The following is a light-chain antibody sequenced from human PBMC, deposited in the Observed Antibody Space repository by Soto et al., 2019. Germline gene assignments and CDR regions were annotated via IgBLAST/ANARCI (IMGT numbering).Light chain of an antibody. Sequence: EIVLTQSPATLSLSPGERATLSCRASQSVSSYLAWYQQKPGQAPRLLIYDASKRATGIPVRFSGSGSGTDFTLTISGLEPEDFAVYYCQHRSSWPPLFGPGTKVDFK. CDR1: QSVSSY. CDR3: QHRSSWPPL. V-gene: IGKV3-11*01. CDR2: DAS. J-gene: IGKJ3*01.